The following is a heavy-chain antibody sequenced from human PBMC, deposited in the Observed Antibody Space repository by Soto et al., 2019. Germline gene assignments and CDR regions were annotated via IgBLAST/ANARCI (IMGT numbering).Heavy chain of an antibody. CDR1: GFSLTTSGVG. Sequence: QITLNESGPALVKPTQTLTLTCTFSGFSLTTSGVGVHWLRQPPGKALEWLAVIYGDDDKRYNPSLETRLTIPKDTSKNQVVLTMTNMDPLDTATYYCAHNPSSSTNWYIRDDWFDPWGQGTLVTVSS. V-gene: IGHV2-5*02. CDR3: AHNPSSSTNWYIRDDWFDP. D-gene: IGHD6-13*01. CDR2: IYGDDDK. J-gene: IGHJ5*02.